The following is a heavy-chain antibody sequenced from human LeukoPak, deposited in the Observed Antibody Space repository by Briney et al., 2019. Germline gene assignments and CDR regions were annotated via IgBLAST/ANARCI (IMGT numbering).Heavy chain of an antibody. CDR1: GFTFSSYS. CDR2: ISSSSSTI. CDR3: ARTIAVAGTPTGRYYYYGMDV. V-gene: IGHV3-48*01. D-gene: IGHD6-19*01. Sequence: PGGSLRLSCAASGFTFSSYSMIWVRQAPGKGLEWVSYISSSSSTIYYADSVKGRFTISRDNAKNSLYLQMNSLRAEDTAVYFCARTIAVAGTPTGRYYYYGMDVWGQGTTVTVSS. J-gene: IGHJ6*02.